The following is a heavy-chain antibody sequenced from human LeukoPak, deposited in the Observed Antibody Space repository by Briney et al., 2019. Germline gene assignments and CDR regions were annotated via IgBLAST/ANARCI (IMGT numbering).Heavy chain of an antibody. Sequence: SETLSLTCTVSGGSINSYYWSWIRQPPGKGLEWIGYMYYSGSTNYNPSLKSRVTISIDTSKNEFSLKLSSVTAADTAVYYCACFPLNESYPPFDYWGQGTLVTVSS. V-gene: IGHV4-59*01. D-gene: IGHD1-26*01. CDR1: GGSINSYY. CDR2: MYYSGST. J-gene: IGHJ4*02. CDR3: ACFPLNESYPPFDY.